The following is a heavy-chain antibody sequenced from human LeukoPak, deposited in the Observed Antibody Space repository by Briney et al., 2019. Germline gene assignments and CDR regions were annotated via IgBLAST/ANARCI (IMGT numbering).Heavy chain of an antibody. Sequence: SETLSLTCTVSGGSISSYYWSWIRQPPGKGLEWIGYIYYSGSTNYNPSLKSRVTISVDTSKNQFSLKLSSVTAADTAVYYCARLSMVRGVILDYLGTGTLFT. CDR1: GGSISSYY. D-gene: IGHD3-10*01. CDR3: ARLSMVRGVILDY. CDR2: IYYSGST. J-gene: IGHJ4*01. V-gene: IGHV4-59*08.